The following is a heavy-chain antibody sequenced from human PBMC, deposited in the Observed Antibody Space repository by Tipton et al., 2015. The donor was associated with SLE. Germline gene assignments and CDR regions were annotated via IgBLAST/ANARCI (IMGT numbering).Heavy chain of an antibody. V-gene: IGHV4-39*07. J-gene: IGHJ5*02. CDR2: IHYSGTT. Sequence: TLSLTCTVSGGPISNSDCFWGWVRQSPEKGLEWIGIIHYSGTTYYNPSLKSRVTISVDTSKNQFSLKVNSLTAADTAVYYCAGDGAICTRTTCYGDNWFGPWGQGTLGTVSS. CDR1: GGPISNSDCF. D-gene: IGHD2-2*01. CDR3: AGDGAICTRTTCYGDNWFGP.